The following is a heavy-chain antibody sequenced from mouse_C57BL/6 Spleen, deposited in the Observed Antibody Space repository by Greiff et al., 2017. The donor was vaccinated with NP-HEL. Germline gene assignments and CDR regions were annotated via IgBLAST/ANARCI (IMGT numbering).Heavy chain of an antibody. J-gene: IGHJ3*01. D-gene: IGHD1-1*02. CDR2: ISSGGDYI. CDR3: TRDRDYGPFAY. Sequence: EVMLVESGEGLVKPGGSLKLSCAASGFTFSSYAMSWVRQTPEKRLEWVAYISSGGDYIYYADTVKGRFTISRDNARNTLYLQMSSLKSEDTAMYYCTRDRDYGPFAYWGQGTLVTVSA. V-gene: IGHV5-9-1*02. CDR1: GFTFSSYA.